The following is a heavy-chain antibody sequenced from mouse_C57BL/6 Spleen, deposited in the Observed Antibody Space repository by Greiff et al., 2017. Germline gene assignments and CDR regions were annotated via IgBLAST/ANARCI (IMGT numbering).Heavy chain of an antibody. CDR3: AGRNGNYFW. CDR2: ISSGSSTI. V-gene: IGHV5-17*01. D-gene: IGHD2-1*01. J-gene: IGHJ2*01. Sequence: EVQLQASGGGLVKPGGSLKLSCAASGFTFSDYGMHWVRQAPEKGLEWVAYISSGSSTIYYADTVKGRFTISRDNARNTLFLQMSSLRDEDAAKYYCAGRNGNYFWWGQGTTLTVSS. CDR1: GFTFSDYG.